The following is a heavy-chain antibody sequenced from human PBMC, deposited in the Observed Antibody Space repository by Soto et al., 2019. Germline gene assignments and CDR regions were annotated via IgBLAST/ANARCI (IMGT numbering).Heavy chain of an antibody. CDR2: ISPPGGTT. Sequence: PWGSLRLSCVASGFTFSRFAMSWVRQAPGKGLEWVSTISPPGGTTFYADSARGRFTISRDNSKNTLYLELNSLRAEDTAIYYCAKDLTPIQLWPSSFDFWGQGTLVTVSS. V-gene: IGHV3-23*01. CDR1: GFTFSRFA. D-gene: IGHD5-18*01. J-gene: IGHJ4*02. CDR3: AKDLTPIQLWPSSFDF.